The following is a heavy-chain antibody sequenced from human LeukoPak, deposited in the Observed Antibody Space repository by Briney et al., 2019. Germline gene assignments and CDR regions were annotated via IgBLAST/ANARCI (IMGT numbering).Heavy chain of an antibody. CDR2: IYPGDSDT. Sequence: GESLQISCKGSGYSFTSYWIGWVRQMPGKGLEWMGIIYPGDSDTGYSPSFQGQVTISADKSISTAYLQWSSLKASDTAMYYCARQSSHDAFDIWGQGTMVTVSS. CDR1: GYSFTSYW. J-gene: IGHJ3*02. V-gene: IGHV5-51*01. CDR3: ARQSSHDAFDI. D-gene: IGHD3-10*01.